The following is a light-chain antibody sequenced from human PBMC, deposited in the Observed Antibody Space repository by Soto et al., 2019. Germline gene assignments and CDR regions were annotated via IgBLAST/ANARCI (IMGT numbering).Light chain of an antibody. CDR1: SSDVGRYNT. Sequence: QSALTQPASVSGSPGQTITISCTGTSSDVGRYNTVSWYQHHPGKAPKLIIYEVTHRPAGISDRFSASKSGNTASLTISGLQAEDEADYYCNSLRDNHLYVFGSGTKLTVL. V-gene: IGLV2-14*01. CDR3: NSLRDNHLYV. CDR2: EVT. J-gene: IGLJ1*01.